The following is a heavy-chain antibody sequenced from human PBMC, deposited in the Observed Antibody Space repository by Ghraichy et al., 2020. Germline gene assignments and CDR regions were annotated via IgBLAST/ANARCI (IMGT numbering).Heavy chain of an antibody. D-gene: IGHD5-18*01. J-gene: IGHJ4*02. CDR1: GGSISSYY. CDR3: ARGIQLWPYYFDY. CDR2: IYYSGST. Sequence: SETLSLTCTVSGGSISSYYWSWIRQPPGKGLEWIGYIYYSGSTNYNPSLKSRVTISVDTSKNQFSLKLSSVTAADTAMYYCARGIQLWPYYFDYWGQGTLVTVSS. V-gene: IGHV4-59*01.